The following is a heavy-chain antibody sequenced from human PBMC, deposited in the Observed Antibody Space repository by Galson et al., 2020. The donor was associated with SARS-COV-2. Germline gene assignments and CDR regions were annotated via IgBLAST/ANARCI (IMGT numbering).Heavy chain of an antibody. CDR2: IWYDGSNK. D-gene: IGHD4-17*01. Sequence: GGSLRLSCAASGFTFSSYGMHWVRQAPGKGLEWVAVIWYDGSNKYYADSVKGRFTISRDNSKNTLYLQMNSLRAEDTAVYYCARGGDYGDYLDAFDIWGQGTMVTVSS. CDR1: GFTFSSYG. J-gene: IGHJ3*02. V-gene: IGHV3-33*01. CDR3: ARGGDYGDYLDAFDI.